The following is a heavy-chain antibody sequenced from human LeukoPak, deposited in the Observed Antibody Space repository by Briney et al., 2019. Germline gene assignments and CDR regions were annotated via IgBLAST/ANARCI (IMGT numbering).Heavy chain of an antibody. D-gene: IGHD3-22*01. V-gene: IGHV1-69*05. J-gene: IGHJ4*02. CDR3: ASALSYYNSSGYYSHYFDY. CDR2: IIPIFGTA. CDR1: GGTFSSYA. Sequence: SVKVSCKASGGTFSSYAISGVRQAPGQGLEWMGRIIPIFGTANYAQKFQGRVTITTDESTSTAYMELSSLRSEDTAVYYCASALSYYNSSGYYSHYFDYWGQGTPVTVSS.